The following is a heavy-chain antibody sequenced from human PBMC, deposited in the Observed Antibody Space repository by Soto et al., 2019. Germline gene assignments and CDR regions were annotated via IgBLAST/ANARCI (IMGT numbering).Heavy chain of an antibody. J-gene: IGHJ4*02. CDR3: ARHGSGWSVAHY. CDR1: RYSFTDYW. D-gene: IGHD6-13*01. Sequence: PGESLKISCKAFRYSFTDYWIGWVRQMPGKGLEWMGFIYPGDSDTRYSPSFQGQVTISADKSISTAYLQLSSLKASDSAMYYCARHGSGWSVAHYWGQGTLVTVSS. CDR2: IYPGDSDT. V-gene: IGHV5-51*01.